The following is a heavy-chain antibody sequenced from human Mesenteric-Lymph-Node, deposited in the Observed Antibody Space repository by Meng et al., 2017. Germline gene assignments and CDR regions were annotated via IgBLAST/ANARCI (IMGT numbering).Heavy chain of an antibody. D-gene: IGHD1-26*01. CDR2: IKPDGSEK. CDR1: GFTFTTDW. Sequence: GESLKISCAASGFTFTTDWMSWVRQAPGKGLEWVANIKPDGSEKYYVASVQGRFTISRDNVDNSLYLQMNGLRDEDTAVYYCVRWASLGYWGQGALVTVSS. J-gene: IGHJ4*02. CDR3: VRWASLGY. V-gene: IGHV3-7*01.